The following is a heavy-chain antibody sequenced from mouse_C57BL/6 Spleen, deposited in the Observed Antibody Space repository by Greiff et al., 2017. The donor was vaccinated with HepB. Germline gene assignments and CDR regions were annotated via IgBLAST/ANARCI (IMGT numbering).Heavy chain of an antibody. J-gene: IGHJ1*03. CDR3: TRWDLARTNWYFDG. D-gene: IGHD3-3*01. V-gene: IGHV1-5*01. CDR2: IYPGNSDT. CDR1: GYTFTSYW. Sequence: VQLQQSGTVLARPGASVKMSCKTSGYTFTSYWMHWVKQRPGQGLEWIGAIYPGNSDTSYNQKFKGKAKLTAVTSASTAYMELSSLTNEDSAVYYCTRWDLARTNWYFDGWGTGTTVTVSS.